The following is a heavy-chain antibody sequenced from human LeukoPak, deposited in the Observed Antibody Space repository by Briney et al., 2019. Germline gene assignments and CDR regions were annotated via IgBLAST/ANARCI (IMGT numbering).Heavy chain of an antibody. CDR1: GFTFSSYE. Sequence: PGGSLRLSCAASGFTFSSYEMNWVRQAPGKGLEWVAYISSSGSTIYHADSVKGRFTISRDNAKNSLYLQMNSLRAEDTAVYYCARDPYCSGGSCYPLWGQGTLVTVSS. CDR3: ARDPYCSGGSCYPL. J-gene: IGHJ4*02. V-gene: IGHV3-48*03. CDR2: ISSSGSTI. D-gene: IGHD2-15*01.